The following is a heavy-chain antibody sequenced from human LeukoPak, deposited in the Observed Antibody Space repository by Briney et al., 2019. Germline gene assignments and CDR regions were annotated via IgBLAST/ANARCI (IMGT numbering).Heavy chain of an antibody. CDR1: GYTFTGYY. Sequence: ASVKVSCKASGYTFTGYYMHWVRQAPGQGLEWMGWINPNSGGTNYAQKFQGRVTMTSDMSTSTVYMELSSLRSEDTAVYYCARSSGYYSSLFYMHVWGKGTTVTVSS. J-gene: IGHJ6*03. CDR3: ARSSGYYSSLFYMHV. D-gene: IGHD3-22*01. V-gene: IGHV1-2*02. CDR2: INPNSGGT.